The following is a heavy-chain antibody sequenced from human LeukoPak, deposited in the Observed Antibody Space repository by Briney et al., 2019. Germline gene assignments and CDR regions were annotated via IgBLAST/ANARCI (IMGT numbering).Heavy chain of an antibody. V-gene: IGHV1-18*01. CDR1: GYTFTSYG. Sequence: GASVKVSCKASGYTFTSYGISWVRQAPGQGLEWMGWISAYNGNTNYAQKLQGRFTMTTDTSTSTAYMELRSLRSDDTAVYYCARVHGATVTTVDPFDYRGQGTLVTVSS. J-gene: IGHJ4*02. CDR2: ISAYNGNT. D-gene: IGHD4-17*01. CDR3: ARVHGATVTTVDPFDY.